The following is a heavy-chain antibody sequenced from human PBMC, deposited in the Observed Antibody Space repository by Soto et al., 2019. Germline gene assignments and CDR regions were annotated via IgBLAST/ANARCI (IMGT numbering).Heavy chain of an antibody. CDR2: ISYDGSNK. V-gene: IGHV3-30*18. D-gene: IGHD2-2*01. CDR1: GFTFSSYG. CDR3: ANSQYCSSTSCFGV. J-gene: IGHJ6*02. Sequence: VQLVESGGGVVQPGRSLRLSCAASGFTFSSYGMHWVRQAPGKGLEWVAVISYDGSNKYYADSVKGRFTISRDNSKNTLYLQMNSLRAEDTAVYYCANSQYCSSTSCFGVWGQGTTVTVSS.